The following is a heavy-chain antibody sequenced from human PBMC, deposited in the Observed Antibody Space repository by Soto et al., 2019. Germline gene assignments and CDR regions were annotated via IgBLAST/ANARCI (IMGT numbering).Heavy chain of an antibody. D-gene: IGHD1-26*01. V-gene: IGHV3-48*02. Sequence: GGSLRLSCAASGFTFSSYSMNWVRQAPGKGLEWVSYISSSSSTIYYADSVKGRFTISRDNAKNSLYLQMNSLRDEDTAVYYCARAEWELDTYYFDYWGQGTLVTVSS. CDR2: ISSSSSTI. CDR3: ARAEWELDTYYFDY. CDR1: GFTFSSYS. J-gene: IGHJ4*02.